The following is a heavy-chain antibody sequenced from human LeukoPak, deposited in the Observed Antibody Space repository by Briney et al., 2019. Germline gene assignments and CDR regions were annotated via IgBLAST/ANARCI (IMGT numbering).Heavy chain of an antibody. CDR2: ISTDGSST. V-gene: IGHV3-74*01. Sequence: GRSLRLSCAASGFTFSSYWMHWVRQAPGKGLVWVSLISTDGSSTRYADSVKGRFTISRDNAKNTLYVQVNSLRAEDTAVYYCARGGSGSSYLVHIWGQGTLVTVSS. CDR1: GFTFSSYW. CDR3: ARGGSGSSYLVHI. D-gene: IGHD1-26*01. J-gene: IGHJ4*02.